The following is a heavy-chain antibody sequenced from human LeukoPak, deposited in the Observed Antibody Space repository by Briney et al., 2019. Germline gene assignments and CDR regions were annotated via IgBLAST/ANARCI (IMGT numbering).Heavy chain of an antibody. V-gene: IGHV4-59*01. Sequence: PSETLSLTCTVSGGSISSYYWSWIRQPPGKGLEWIGYIYYSGSTNYNPSLQSRVTISVDTSKNQFSLKLSSVTAADTAVYYCARAEGWYDFWSGYSGGYYYGMDVWGQGTTVTVSS. J-gene: IGHJ6*02. D-gene: IGHD3-3*01. CDR3: ARAEGWYDFWSGYSGGYYYGMDV. CDR1: GGSISSYY. CDR2: IYYSGST.